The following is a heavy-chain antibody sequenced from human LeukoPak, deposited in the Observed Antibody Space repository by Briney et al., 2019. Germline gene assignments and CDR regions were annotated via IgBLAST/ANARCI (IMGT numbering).Heavy chain of an antibody. CDR1: GFTFSSYA. D-gene: IGHD3-10*01. J-gene: IGHJ4*02. CDR2: ISGGGVST. CDR3: AREGSGSYYN. V-gene: IGHV3-23*01. Sequence: GGSLRLSCAASGFTFSSYAMTWVRQAPGKGLQWVSAISGGGVSTYYADSVKGRFTISRDNSKNTLYLQMNSLRAEDTAVYYCAREGSGSYYNWGQGTLVTVSS.